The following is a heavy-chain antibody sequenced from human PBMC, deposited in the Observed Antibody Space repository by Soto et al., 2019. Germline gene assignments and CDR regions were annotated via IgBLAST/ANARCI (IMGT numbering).Heavy chain of an antibody. CDR2: ISYDGSNK. J-gene: IGHJ6*02. CDR3: ARDSSGWYRFYYYYYGMDV. CDR1: GFTFSSYG. D-gene: IGHD6-19*01. Sequence: GGSLRLSCAASGFTFSSYGMHWVRQAPGKGLEWVAVISYDGSNKYYADSVKGRFTISRDNSKNTLYLQMNSLRAEDTAVYYCARDSSGWYRFYYYYYGMDVWGQGTTVTVSS. V-gene: IGHV3-30*19.